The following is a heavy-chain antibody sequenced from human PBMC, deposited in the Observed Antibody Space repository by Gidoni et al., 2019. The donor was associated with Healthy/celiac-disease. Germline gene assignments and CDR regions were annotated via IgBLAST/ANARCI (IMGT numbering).Heavy chain of an antibody. CDR1: GFTFSSYA. Sequence: EVQLLESGGGLVQHGGSLRLTCAASGFTFSSYAMRWFRQGPGKGLEWVSASSGSGGSTYYADSVKGRFTISRDNSKNTLYLQMNSLRAEDTAVFYCAKFGGYCSGGSCYDYYYYYYGMDVWGQGTTVTVSS. V-gene: IGHV3-23*01. D-gene: IGHD2-15*01. J-gene: IGHJ6*02. CDR2: SSGSGGST. CDR3: AKFGGYCSGGSCYDYYYYYYGMDV.